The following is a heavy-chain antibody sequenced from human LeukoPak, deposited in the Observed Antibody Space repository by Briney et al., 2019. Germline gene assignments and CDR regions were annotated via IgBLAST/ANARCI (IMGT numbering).Heavy chain of an antibody. CDR3: ARGTGTAMPKGLGY. Sequence: PSETLSLTCTVSGGSISSYYWSWVRQPPGKGLEWVGYIYYSGSTNYNPSPKSRVTISVDTSKNQFSLKLSSVTAADTAVYYCARGTGTAMPKGLGYWGQGTLVTVSS. CDR1: GGSISSYY. D-gene: IGHD5-18*01. J-gene: IGHJ4*02. V-gene: IGHV4-59*01. CDR2: IYYSGST.